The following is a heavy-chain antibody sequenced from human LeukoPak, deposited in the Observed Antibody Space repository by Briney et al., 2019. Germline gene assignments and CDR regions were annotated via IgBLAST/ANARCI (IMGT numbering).Heavy chain of an antibody. D-gene: IGHD5-18*01. CDR2: IYYSGST. CDR3: ARTSIPYSCGKWSDYYYYYMDV. V-gene: IGHV4-59*11. J-gene: IGHJ6*03. Sequence: SETLSLTCTVSGGSISSHYWSWIRQPPGKGLEWIGYIYYSGSTNYNPSLKSRVTISVDTSKNQFSLKLSSVTAADTAVYYCARTSIPYSCGKWSDYYYYYMDVWGKGTTVTVSS. CDR1: GGSISSHY.